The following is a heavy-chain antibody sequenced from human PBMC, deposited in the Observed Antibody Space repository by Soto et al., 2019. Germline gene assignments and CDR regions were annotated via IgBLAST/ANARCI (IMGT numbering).Heavy chain of an antibody. J-gene: IGHJ6*02. D-gene: IGHD6-19*01. V-gene: IGHV3-30*18. Sequence: QVQLVESGGGVVQPGRSLRLSCAASGLTFSSYGMHWVRQAPGKGLEWVAVISYDGSSKYYADSVKGRFTISRDNSKNXLYLQMNSRRAEDTAVYYCAKDRGSSGWYFSGMDVWGHGTTVTVS. CDR2: ISYDGSSK. CDR3: AKDRGSSGWYFSGMDV. CDR1: GLTFSSYG.